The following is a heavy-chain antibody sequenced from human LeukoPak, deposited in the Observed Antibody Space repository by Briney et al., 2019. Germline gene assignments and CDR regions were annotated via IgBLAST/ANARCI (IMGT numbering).Heavy chain of an antibody. CDR1: NGSINGFF. CDR2: IYYSGNT. V-gene: IGHV4-59*01. Sequence: PSETLSLTCTVSNGSINGFFWSWIRQPPGKGLEWLGFIYYSGNTNYNPSLKTRVKMSVDSSKNQFSLKLSSVTAADTAVYYCARQEEFCTNGACSRGALDYWGQGALVTVSS. D-gene: IGHD2-8*01. J-gene: IGHJ4*02. CDR3: ARQEEFCTNGACSRGALDY.